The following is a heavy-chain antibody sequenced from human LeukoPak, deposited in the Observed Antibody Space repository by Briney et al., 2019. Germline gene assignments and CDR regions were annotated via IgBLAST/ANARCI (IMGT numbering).Heavy chain of an antibody. V-gene: IGHV1-24*01. J-gene: IGHJ4*02. CDR1: GYTLTELS. CDR3: ATYSPTYVWGSYPMRY. CDR2: FDPEDGET. Sequence: ASVKVSCKVSGYTLTELSMHWVRQAPGKGLEWMGGFDPEDGETIYAQKFQGRVTMTEDTSTDTAYMELSSLRSEDTAVYYCATYSPTYVWGSYPMRYWGQGTLVTVSS. D-gene: IGHD3-16*02.